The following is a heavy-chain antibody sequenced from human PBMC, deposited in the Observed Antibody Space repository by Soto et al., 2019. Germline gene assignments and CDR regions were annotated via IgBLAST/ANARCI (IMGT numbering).Heavy chain of an antibody. Sequence: ASVKVSCKASGYTFTSYDINGVRQATGQGLEWMGWMNPNSGNTGYAQKFQGRVTMTRNTSISTAYMELSSLRSEDTAVYYCARGRVFIGVPAARRGDWFDPWGQGTLVTVSS. J-gene: IGHJ5*02. V-gene: IGHV1-8*01. CDR1: GYTFTSYD. CDR3: ARGRVFIGVPAARRGDWFDP. D-gene: IGHD2-2*01. CDR2: MNPNSGNT.